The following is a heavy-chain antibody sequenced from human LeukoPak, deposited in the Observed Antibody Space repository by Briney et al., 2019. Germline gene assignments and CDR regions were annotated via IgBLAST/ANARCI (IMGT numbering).Heavy chain of an antibody. Sequence: SLRLSCAASGFTFSSYGMHWVRQAPGKGLEWVAVISYDGSNKYYADSVKGRFTISRDNSKNTLYLQMNSLRAEDTAVYYCAKDFGCSSTSCYPYFDYWGQGTLVTVSS. V-gene: IGHV3-30*18. D-gene: IGHD2-2*01. CDR2: ISYDGSNK. J-gene: IGHJ4*02. CDR1: GFTFSSYG. CDR3: AKDFGCSSTSCYPYFDY.